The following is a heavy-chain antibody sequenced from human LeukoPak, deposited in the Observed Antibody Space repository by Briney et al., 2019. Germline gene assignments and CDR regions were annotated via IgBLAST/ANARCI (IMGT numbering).Heavy chain of an antibody. D-gene: IGHD3-10*01. J-gene: IGHJ4*02. V-gene: IGHV4-59*01. CDR3: ARVPGADYYGSGSYQI. CDR1: GGSISSYY. CDR2: IYYSGST. Sequence: SETLSLTCTVSGGSISSYYWSWLRQPPGKGLEWLGYIYYSGSTNYNPSLKSRVTISVDTSKNQFSLKLSSVTAADTAVYYCARVPGADYYGSGSYQIWGQGTLVTVSS.